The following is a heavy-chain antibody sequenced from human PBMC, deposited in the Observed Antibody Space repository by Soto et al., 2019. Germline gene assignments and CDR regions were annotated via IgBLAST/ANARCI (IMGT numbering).Heavy chain of an antibody. J-gene: IGHJ6*03. CDR1: GFTFSNYW. D-gene: IGHD2-15*01. CDR2: INSDGSVS. V-gene: IGHV3-74*01. CDR3: ARGDCVGGTCYSLAGSFYYYMDG. Sequence: EVQLVESGGGLVQPGGSLRLSCAASGFTFSNYWMYWVRQAPGKGLVWVSRINSDGSVSSYADSVKGRLTISRDNVKNTLYLQMDGLRAEDTAVYYCARGDCVGGTCYSLAGSFYYYMDGWGKGTTVTVFS.